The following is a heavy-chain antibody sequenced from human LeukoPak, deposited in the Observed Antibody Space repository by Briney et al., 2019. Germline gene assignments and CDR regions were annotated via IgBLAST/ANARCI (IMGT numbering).Heavy chain of an antibody. CDR3: ARRTSNPVGAIDY. V-gene: IGHV4-39*01. CDR2: ISYSGT. J-gene: IGHJ4*02. CDR1: GVSISISNYY. Sequence: SESLSLTCTVSGVSISISNYYWGWLRQPPGRGLEWIGSISYSGTYYNPSLKSRLTISVDTSKNHFSLNLRSVTAADTAVYYCARRTSNPVGAIDYWGQGTLVTVSS. D-gene: IGHD1-26*01.